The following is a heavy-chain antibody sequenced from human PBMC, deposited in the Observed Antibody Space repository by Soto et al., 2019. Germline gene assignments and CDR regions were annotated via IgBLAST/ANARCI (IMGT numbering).Heavy chain of an antibody. V-gene: IGHV3-23*01. Sequence: GGSLRLSCAASGFTFSAYAMTWVRQAPGKGLEWVSLISGSGANTYYADSVKGRFTISRDNSKNTLFLQMSSLRAEDTAVYYCAKGGTSIYSGYDLFDYWGQGTLVTVSS. CDR3: AKGGTSIYSGYDLFDY. CDR1: GFTFSAYA. D-gene: IGHD5-12*01. CDR2: ISGSGANT. J-gene: IGHJ4*02.